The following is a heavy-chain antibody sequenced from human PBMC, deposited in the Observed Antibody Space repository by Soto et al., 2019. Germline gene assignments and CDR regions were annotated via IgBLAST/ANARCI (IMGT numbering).Heavy chain of an antibody. D-gene: IGHD5-12*01. CDR2: ISAYNGNT. Sequence: ASVKVSCKASGYTFTSYGISWVRQAPGQGLEWMGWISAYNGNTNYAQKLQGRVTMTTDTSTSTAYMELRSLRSDDTAVYYCARLRIVATQDSYYYYGMDVWGQGTTVTVS. CDR3: ARLRIVATQDSYYYYGMDV. J-gene: IGHJ6*02. CDR1: GYTFTSYG. V-gene: IGHV1-18*04.